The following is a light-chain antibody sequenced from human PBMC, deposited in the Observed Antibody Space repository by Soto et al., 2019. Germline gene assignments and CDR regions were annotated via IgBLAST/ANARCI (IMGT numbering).Light chain of an antibody. J-gene: IGLJ1*01. V-gene: IGLV2-8*01. CDR2: EVS. Sequence: QSALTQPPSASGSPGQSVTIPCTGTYSDIGAYNYVSWYQQRPGEAPKLIIYEVSKRPSGVPDRFSGSKSGNTASLTVSALQAEDEAAYYCSSYAGSSNFHVFGTGTKVTVL. CDR3: SSYAGSSNFHV. CDR1: YSDIGAYNY.